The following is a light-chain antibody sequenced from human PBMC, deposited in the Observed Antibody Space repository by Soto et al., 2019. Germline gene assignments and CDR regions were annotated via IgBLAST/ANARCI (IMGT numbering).Light chain of an antibody. J-gene: IGKJ5*01. CDR1: QSLVHSDGIAY. Sequence: GVMPQSPLSLPVTLGQPASISCRSNQSLVHSDGIAYFSWFQQRPGRSPRRLIYKVSNRDSGVPARFSGSGSGTDSALKISRVEAEDVGVYYCMQGTHWPITFGQGTRLAI. CDR2: KVS. V-gene: IGKV2-30*02. CDR3: MQGTHWPIT.